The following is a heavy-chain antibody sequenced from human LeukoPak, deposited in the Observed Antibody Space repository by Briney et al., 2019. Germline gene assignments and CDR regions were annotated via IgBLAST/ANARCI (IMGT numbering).Heavy chain of an antibody. V-gene: IGHV2-5*01. CDR1: GFSLSTNEVG. Sequence: SGPTLVKPTQTLTLTCTFSGFSLSTNEVGVGWIRQPPGKALEWLALIYWNDDKRYSPSLKSRLTVTKDTSKNQVLLTMTNMDPVDTATYYCAHWRCGSGTKTLDHWGQGTLVTVSS. CDR3: AHWRCGSGTKTLDH. D-gene: IGHD3-10*01. J-gene: IGHJ4*02. CDR2: IYWNDDK.